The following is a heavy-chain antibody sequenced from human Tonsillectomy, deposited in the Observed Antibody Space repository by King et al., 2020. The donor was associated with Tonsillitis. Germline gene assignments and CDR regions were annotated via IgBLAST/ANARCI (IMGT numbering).Heavy chain of an antibody. CDR1: GYTFTSYG. CDR2: INTYNANT. Sequence: LQLVQSGAEVKKPGASVKVSCKASGYTFTSYGFSWVRQAPGQGLEWMGWINTYNANTNYAQKLQDRVTMTTDTSTSTAYMELRSLRSDDTAVYYCASGRPPPGELHYYYYGMDVWGQGTTVTVSS. J-gene: IGHJ6*02. V-gene: IGHV1-18*01. D-gene: IGHD1-26*01. CDR3: ASGRPPPGELHYYYYGMDV.